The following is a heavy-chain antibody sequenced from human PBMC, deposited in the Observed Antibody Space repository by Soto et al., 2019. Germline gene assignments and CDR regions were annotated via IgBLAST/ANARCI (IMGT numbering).Heavy chain of an antibody. D-gene: IGHD4-17*01. CDR1: GGSISSGGYY. J-gene: IGHJ5*02. CDR3: ARALTTVTLFDP. V-gene: IGHV4-31*03. CDR2: IYYSGST. Sequence: QVQLQESGPGLVKPSQTLSLTCTVSGGSISSGGYYWSWIRQHPGKGLEWIGYIYYSGSTYYNPSLQSRVTIAVDTSKNLFSLKLSSVTAADTAVYYCARALTTVTLFDPWGQGTLVTVSS.